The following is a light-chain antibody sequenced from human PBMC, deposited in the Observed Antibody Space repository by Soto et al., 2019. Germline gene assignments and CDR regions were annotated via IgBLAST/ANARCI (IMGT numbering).Light chain of an antibody. J-gene: IGLJ2*01. Sequence: QSALTQPASVSGSPGQSITISCTGTSSDVGGYNYVSWYQQHPGKAPKLMIYDVSNRPSGVSNRFSGSKSGNTASLTISWLQAADEADYYCSSYTSSSTLVFGVWTKMTVL. CDR2: DVS. CDR3: SSYTSSSTLV. V-gene: IGLV2-14*01. CDR1: SSDVGGYNY.